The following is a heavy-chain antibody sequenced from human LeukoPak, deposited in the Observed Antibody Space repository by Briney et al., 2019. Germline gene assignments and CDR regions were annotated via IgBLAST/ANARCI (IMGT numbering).Heavy chain of an antibody. D-gene: IGHD1-26*01. J-gene: IGHJ4*02. V-gene: IGHV1-69*13. CDR1: GGTFSSYA. CDR2: IIPIFGIA. Sequence: VASVKVSCKASGGTFSSYAISWVRQAPGQGLEWMGRIIPIFGIANYAQKFQGRVTITADESTSTAYMELSSLRSEDTAVYYCARAPSSGSYFDYWGQGTLVTVSS. CDR3: ARAPSSGSYFDY.